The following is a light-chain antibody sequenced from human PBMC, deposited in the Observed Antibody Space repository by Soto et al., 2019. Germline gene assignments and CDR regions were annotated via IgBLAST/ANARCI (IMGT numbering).Light chain of an antibody. CDR3: QQRTRWPMT. CDR2: DAS. CDR1: QTVRNNY. J-gene: IGKJ5*01. Sequence: EFVLTQSPGTLSLSPGERATLSCRASQTVRNNYLAWYQQKPGQAPRLLIYDASSRATGIPDRFSGSGSGTDFTLTISSLEPEDFAVYYCQQRTRWPMTFGQGTRLENK. V-gene: IGKV3D-20*02.